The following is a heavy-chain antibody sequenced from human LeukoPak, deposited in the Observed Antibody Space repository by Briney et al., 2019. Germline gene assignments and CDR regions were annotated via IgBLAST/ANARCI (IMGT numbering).Heavy chain of an antibody. Sequence: ASVKASCKASGYTFTGYYMHWVRQAPGQGLEWMGWINPNSGGTNYAQKFQGRVTMTRDTSISTAYMELSRLRSDDTAVYYCARVGPATVTTVDYYYYYMDVWGKGTTVTVSS. J-gene: IGHJ6*03. CDR3: ARVGPATVTTVDYYYYYMDV. V-gene: IGHV1-2*02. CDR2: INPNSGGT. CDR1: GYTFTGYY. D-gene: IGHD4-17*01.